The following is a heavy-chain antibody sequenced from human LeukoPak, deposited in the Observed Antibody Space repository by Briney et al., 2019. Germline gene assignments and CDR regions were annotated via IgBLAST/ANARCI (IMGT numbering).Heavy chain of an antibody. D-gene: IGHD3-10*01. J-gene: IGHJ4*02. CDR2: IYTSGST. CDR3: ARTDYGSGPDY. CDR1: GGSISSYY. Sequence: SQSLSLTCPVAGGSISSYYWGWVRQPAGKGLEWIWRIYTSGSTNYNPTLKSRVTMSVDTSKNQFSLKLSSLTAADTAVYYCARTDYGSGPDYWGQGTLVTVSS. V-gene: IGHV4-4*07.